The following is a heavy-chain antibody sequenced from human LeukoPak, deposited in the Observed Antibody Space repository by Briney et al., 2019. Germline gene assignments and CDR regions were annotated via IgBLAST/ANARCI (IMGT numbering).Heavy chain of an antibody. CDR1: GGSISSGSYY. V-gene: IGHV4-61*02. CDR3: ARDRTMVRGVKGSFDP. D-gene: IGHD3-10*01. Sequence: PSETLSLTCTVSGGSISSGSYYWSWIRQPAGTGLEWIGRIYTSGSTNYNPSLKSRVTISIDTSKNQFSLKLSSVTAADTAVYYCARDRTMVRGVKGSFDPWGQGTLVTVSS. J-gene: IGHJ5*02. CDR2: IYTSGST.